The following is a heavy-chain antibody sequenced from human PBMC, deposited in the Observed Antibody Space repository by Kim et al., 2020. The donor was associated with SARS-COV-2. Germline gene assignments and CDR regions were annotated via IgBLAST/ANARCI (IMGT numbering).Heavy chain of an antibody. Sequence: SETPSLTCAVYSGSFSGHYWSWIRQPPGKGLEWIGKIHESGSADYNPSLKSRVSISIDRSKNQFSLKLSSVTAADTGFYFCARGRAGVVPAPILGLGPHYDYFIMDVWGHGTTVTVSS. J-gene: IGHJ6*02. D-gene: IGHD2-2*02. V-gene: IGHV4-34*01. CDR2: IHESGSA. CDR3: ARGRAGVVPAPILGLGPHYDYFIMDV. CDR1: SGSFSGHY.